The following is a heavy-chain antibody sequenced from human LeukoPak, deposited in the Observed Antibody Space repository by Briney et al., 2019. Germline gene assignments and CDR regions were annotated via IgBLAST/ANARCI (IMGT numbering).Heavy chain of an antibody. CDR1: GFTFNSCA. V-gene: IGHV3-23*01. J-gene: IGHJ6*02. CDR2: ISGTGSST. D-gene: IGHD6-19*01. CDR3: AKDLYSCGRDMDV. Sequence: GGSLRLSCAASGFTFNSCAVNWVRQAPGKGLEWVSTISGTGSSTYYADSVKGRLTISRDNSKNTLYLQMNSLRAEDTAVYYCAKDLYSCGRDMDVWGQGTTVTVSS.